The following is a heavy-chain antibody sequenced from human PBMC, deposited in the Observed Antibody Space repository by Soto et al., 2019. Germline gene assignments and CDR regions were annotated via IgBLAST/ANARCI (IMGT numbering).Heavy chain of an antibody. CDR2: INAGNGNT. V-gene: IGHV1-3*01. J-gene: IGHJ4*02. CDR3: ARGYCSGGSCYSVDY. D-gene: IGHD2-15*01. Sequence: SVKVSWKASGYSFTSYAMHWVRQAPVQRLEWMGWINAGNGNTKYSQKFQGRVSITRDTSACTAYMELSSLRSEDTAVYYCARGYCSGGSCYSVDYWGQGTLVTVSS. CDR1: GYSFTSYA.